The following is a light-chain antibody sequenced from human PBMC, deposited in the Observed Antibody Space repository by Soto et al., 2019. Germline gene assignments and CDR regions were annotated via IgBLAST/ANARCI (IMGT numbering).Light chain of an antibody. Sequence: AIQMTQSPSSLSASVGDRVTSTCRASQGIRNDLGWYQQKPGKAPKLLIYAASSLQSGVPSRFSGSGSGTDFTLTISSLQPEDFATYYCLQDYNYPYTFGQGTKLEIE. CDR3: LQDYNYPYT. CDR2: AAS. V-gene: IGKV1-6*01. CDR1: QGIRND. J-gene: IGKJ2*01.